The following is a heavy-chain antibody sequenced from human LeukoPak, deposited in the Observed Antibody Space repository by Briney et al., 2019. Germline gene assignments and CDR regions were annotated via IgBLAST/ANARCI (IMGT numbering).Heavy chain of an antibody. Sequence: PGGSLRLSCAASGFTFTTYWMGWVRQAPGKGLEWVAHINQDGSEKYYVDSVKGRFTISRDNARNSLYLQMNSLRAEDTAVYYCARRSHRAADSPIFDFWGQGTLVTVSS. V-gene: IGHV3-7*01. CDR3: ARRSHRAADSPIFDF. D-gene: IGHD5-18*01. J-gene: IGHJ4*02. CDR2: INQDGSEK. CDR1: GFTFTTYW.